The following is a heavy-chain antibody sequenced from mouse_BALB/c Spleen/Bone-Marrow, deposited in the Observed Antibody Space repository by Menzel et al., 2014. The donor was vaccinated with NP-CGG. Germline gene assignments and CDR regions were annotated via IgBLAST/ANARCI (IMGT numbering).Heavy chain of an antibody. J-gene: IGHJ3*01. D-gene: IGHD3-2*01. V-gene: IGHV1-15*01. CDR2: IDPETGGT. Sequence: QVQLQQSGAELVRPGASVTLSCKASGYTFTDYEMHWLKQTPVHGLEWIGAIDPETGGTAYNQKFKGRATLTTDKSSSTAYMELRSLTSEDSAVYYCTRLDSSGYGAYWAKGLWSLSLQ. CDR3: TRLDSSGYGAY. CDR1: GYTFTDYE.